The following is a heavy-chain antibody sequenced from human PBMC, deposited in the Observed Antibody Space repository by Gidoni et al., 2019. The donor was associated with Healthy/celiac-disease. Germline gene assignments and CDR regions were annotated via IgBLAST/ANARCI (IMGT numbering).Heavy chain of an antibody. D-gene: IGHD3-22*01. Sequence: QVQLVESGGGVVQPGRSLRLSCAASVLTFSSYSMHWVRQAPGKGLEWVAVISYDGSNTYYADSVKGRFTISRDNSKNTLYLQMNSLRAEDTAVYYCARDPGPDYYDSSGLRGDYYYYGMDVWGQGTTVTVSS. CDR2: ISYDGSNT. CDR3: ARDPGPDYYDSSGLRGDYYYYGMDV. V-gene: IGHV3-30-3*01. J-gene: IGHJ6*02. CDR1: VLTFSSYS.